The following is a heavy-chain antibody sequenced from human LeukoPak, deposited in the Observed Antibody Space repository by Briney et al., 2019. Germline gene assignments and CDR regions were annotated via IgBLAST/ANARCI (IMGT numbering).Heavy chain of an antibody. Sequence: SETLSLTCTVSGGSISSSSYYWGWIRQPPGKGLEWIGEINHSGSTNYNPSLKSRVTISVDTSKNQFSLKLSSVTAADTAVYYCARLIAAAGYDYWGQGTLVTVSS. V-gene: IGHV4-39*07. CDR1: GGSISSSSYY. CDR3: ARLIAAAGYDY. CDR2: INHSGST. J-gene: IGHJ4*02. D-gene: IGHD6-13*01.